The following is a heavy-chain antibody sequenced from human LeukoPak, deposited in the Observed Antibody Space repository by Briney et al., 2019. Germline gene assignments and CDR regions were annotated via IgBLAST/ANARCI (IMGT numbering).Heavy chain of an antibody. D-gene: IGHD5-18*01. CDR3: AGGGGGYPVSQFDP. J-gene: IGHJ5*02. Sequence: PSETLSLTCTVSGGSIRSYYWSSIRQPPGKGLEWVGYFSYTWSPNHHPPLKSRVTISVDTSKNQFSLKLSSVTAADTAVYYCAGGGGGYPVSQFDPWGQGTLVTVSS. V-gene: IGHV4-59*01. CDR1: GGSIRSYY. CDR2: FSYTWSP.